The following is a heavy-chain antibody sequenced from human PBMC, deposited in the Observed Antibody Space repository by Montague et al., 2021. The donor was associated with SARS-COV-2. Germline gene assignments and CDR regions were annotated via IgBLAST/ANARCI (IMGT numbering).Heavy chain of an antibody. J-gene: IGHJ5*02. CDR2: IYHSGST. V-gene: IGHV4-4*02. CDR1: GGSISSSNW. D-gene: IGHD2-2*01. CDR3: DLPTAGARFDH. Sequence: SETLSLTCAVSGGSISSSNWWSWVRQPPGKGLEWIGDIYHSGSTNYNPSLKSRVTISLDKSKNHFSLKLSSVTAADTAVYYCDLPTAGARFDHWGQGTLVTVSS.